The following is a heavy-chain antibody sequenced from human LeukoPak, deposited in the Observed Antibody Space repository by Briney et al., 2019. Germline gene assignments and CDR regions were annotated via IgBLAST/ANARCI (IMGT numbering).Heavy chain of an antibody. CDR3: AREVSIAVAGGFDY. J-gene: IGHJ4*02. Sequence: GGSLRLSCAASGFTFSSYSMNWVRQAPGKGLEWVSGINWNGGSTGYADSVKGRFTISRDNAKNSLYLQMNSLRAEDTALYYCAREVSIAVAGGFDYWGQGTLVTVSS. CDR1: GFTFSSYS. V-gene: IGHV3-20*04. D-gene: IGHD6-19*01. CDR2: INWNGGST.